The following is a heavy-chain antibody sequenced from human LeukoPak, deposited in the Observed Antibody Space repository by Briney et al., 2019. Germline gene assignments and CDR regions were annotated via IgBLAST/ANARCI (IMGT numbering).Heavy chain of an antibody. CDR3: ASSTVAGWYYYYYYMDV. CDR2: IIPIFGTA. V-gene: IGHV1-69*06. J-gene: IGHJ6*03. Sequence: SVKVSCKASGYTFTGYYMHWVRQAPGQGLEWMGGIIPIFGTANYAQKFQGRVTITADKSTSTAYMELSSLRSEDTAVYYCASSTVAGWYYYYYYMDVWGKGTTVTVSS. D-gene: IGHD6-19*01. CDR1: GYTFTGYY.